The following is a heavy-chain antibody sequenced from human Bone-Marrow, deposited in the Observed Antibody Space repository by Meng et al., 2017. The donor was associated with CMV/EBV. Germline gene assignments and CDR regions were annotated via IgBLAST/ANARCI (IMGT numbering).Heavy chain of an antibody. J-gene: IGHJ3*02. D-gene: IGHD2-2*02. V-gene: IGHV1-18*01. CDR1: GYTFTSYG. Sequence: ASVKVSCKASGYTFTSYGINWVRQAPGQGLEWMGWISAYSGNTNYAQKLQGRVSMTTDTSTSTAYMELRSLRSEDTAVYYCARACSSTSCHTERDAFDIWGQGTMVTVSS. CDR2: ISAYSGNT. CDR3: ARACSSTSCHTERDAFDI.